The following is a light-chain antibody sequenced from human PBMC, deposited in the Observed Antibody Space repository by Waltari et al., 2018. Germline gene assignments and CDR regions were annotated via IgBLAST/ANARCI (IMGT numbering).Light chain of an antibody. CDR1: SSDVVVYRY. CDR3: TSYTSTSWV. J-gene: IGLJ2*01. V-gene: IGLV2-14*03. CDR2: DVR. Sequence: QSALTPPASVSGSPGQSLTLSRTDCSSDVVVYRYVSWYQQHPGKAPKLMIYDVRNRPSGVSNRFSGSKSGSTASLTISGLQAEDEADYYCTSYTSTSWVFGGGTKLTVL.